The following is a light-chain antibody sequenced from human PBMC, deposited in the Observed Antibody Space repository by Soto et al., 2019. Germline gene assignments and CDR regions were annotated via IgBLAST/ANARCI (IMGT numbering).Light chain of an antibody. CDR1: QSVGSD. J-gene: IGKJ5*01. Sequence: EIVLTQSPGTLSLSPGERATLSCRASQSVGSDFLAWYQQRPGQAPRLLIYGASTRATGIPARFSGSGSGTEFTLTISSLQSEDFAVYYCQQYNNWPITFGQGTRLEIK. CDR2: GAS. V-gene: IGKV3-15*01. CDR3: QQYNNWPIT.